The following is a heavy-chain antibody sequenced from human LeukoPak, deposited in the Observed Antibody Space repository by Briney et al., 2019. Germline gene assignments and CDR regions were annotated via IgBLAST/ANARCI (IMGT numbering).Heavy chain of an antibody. CDR1: GFIFSSHA. Sequence: GGSLRLSCAASGFIFSSHAMHWVRQAPGKGLEWVAVISYDGSNKYYADSVKGRFTISRDNSKNTLYLQMNSLRAEDTAVYYCAKDGDSSGYTLRGVDYWGQGTLVTVSS. J-gene: IGHJ4*02. CDR2: ISYDGSNK. CDR3: AKDGDSSGYTLRGVDY. V-gene: IGHV3-30*04. D-gene: IGHD3-22*01.